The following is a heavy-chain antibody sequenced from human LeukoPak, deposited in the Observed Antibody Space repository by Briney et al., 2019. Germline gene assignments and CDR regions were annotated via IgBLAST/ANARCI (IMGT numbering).Heavy chain of an antibody. D-gene: IGHD4-11*01. CDR2: INHNGNVN. CDR1: GFTFSSYW. CDR3: ARSVPDYTRFDY. Sequence: GGSLRLSCAASGFTFSSYWMNWARQAPGKGLEWVASINHNGNVNYYVDSVKGRFTISRDNSNNTVYLQMNSLRAEDTALYYCARSVPDYTRFDYWGQGALVTVSS. J-gene: IGHJ4*02. V-gene: IGHV3-7*03.